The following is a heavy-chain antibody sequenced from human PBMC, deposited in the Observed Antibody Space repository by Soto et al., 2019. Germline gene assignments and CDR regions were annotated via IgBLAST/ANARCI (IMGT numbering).Heavy chain of an antibody. D-gene: IGHD2-15*01. CDR1: GGSISSGGYS. Sequence: SETLSLTCAVSGGSISSGGYSWCWIRQPPGKGLEWIGDIYHIGSTYYNPSLRGRVTISVDKSNNQFSLTLKYVTAADTAVYYCATLPPRIEVTVLPIPTWGQGTLVTVSS. CDR3: ATLPPRIEVTVLPIPT. CDR2: IYHIGST. J-gene: IGHJ5*02. V-gene: IGHV4-30-2*01.